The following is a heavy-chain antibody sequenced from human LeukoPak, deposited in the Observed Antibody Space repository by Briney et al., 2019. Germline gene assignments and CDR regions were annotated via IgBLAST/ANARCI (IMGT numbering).Heavy chain of an antibody. D-gene: IGHD3-3*01. CDR2: ISGSGGST. J-gene: IGHJ4*02. Sequence: GGSLRLSCAASGFTFSSYAMSWVRQAPGEGLEWVSAISGSGGSTYYADSVKGRFTISRGNSKNTLYLQMDSLRAEDTAVYYCAKRRELRFLEWLYDCWGQGTLVTVSS. V-gene: IGHV3-23*01. CDR1: GFTFSSYA. CDR3: AKRRELRFLEWLYDC.